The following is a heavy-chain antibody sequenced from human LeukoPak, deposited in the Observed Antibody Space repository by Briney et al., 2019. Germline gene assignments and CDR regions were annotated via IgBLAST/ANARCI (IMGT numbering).Heavy chain of an antibody. CDR1: GGSFSGYY. CDR3: ARVPTGYSSGWRALGAFDI. D-gene: IGHD6-19*01. J-gene: IGHJ3*02. CDR2: INHSGST. Sequence: PSETLSLTCAVYGGSFSGYYWSWIRQPPGKGLEWIGEINHSGSTNYNPSLKSRVTISVDTSKNQFSLKLSSVTAADTAVYYCARVPTGYSSGWRALGAFDIWGQGTMVTVSS. V-gene: IGHV4-34*01.